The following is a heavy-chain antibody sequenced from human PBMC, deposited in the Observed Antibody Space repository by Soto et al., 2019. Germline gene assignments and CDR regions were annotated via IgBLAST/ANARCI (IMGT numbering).Heavy chain of an antibody. V-gene: IGHV3-48*01. Sequence: EEQLVESGGGLVQPGGSLRISCAASGFTFSNHVMNWVRQDPGRWLEWVSSINRDFNTYYADSVKGRFTISRDNAKDSLYLQMNSLRADDTAVYYCVNGDYYVGQGTMVTVSS. CDR2: INRDFNT. D-gene: IGHD4-17*01. J-gene: IGHJ4*02. CDR1: GFTFSNHV. CDR3: VNGDYY.